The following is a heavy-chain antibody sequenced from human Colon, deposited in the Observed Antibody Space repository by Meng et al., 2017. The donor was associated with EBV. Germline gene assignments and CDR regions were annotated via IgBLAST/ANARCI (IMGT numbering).Heavy chain of an antibody. V-gene: IGHV4-4*02. CDR3: ARGGYYSFDY. CDR2: IYHSGST. CDR1: GGSISSFYW. Sequence: QGQLTDVGPGLVKPSETLSLTCAVSGGSISSFYWWTWVRQSPGKGLEWIGEIYHSGSTNYNPSLKSRVTISVDKSKNQFSLKLTSVTAADTAVYYCARGGYYSFDYWGQRTLVTVSS. J-gene: IGHJ4*02. D-gene: IGHD5-18*01.